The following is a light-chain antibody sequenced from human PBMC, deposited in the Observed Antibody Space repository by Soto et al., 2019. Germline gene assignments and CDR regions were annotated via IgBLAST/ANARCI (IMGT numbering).Light chain of an antibody. Sequence: AIRMTQSPSSFSASTGDRVTITCRASQGISSYLAWYQQKPGKAPKLLIYAASTLQSGVPSRFSGSGSGTDFTLTISCLQSEDFATYYCQQRSNWPFTFGPGTTVDFK. J-gene: IGKJ3*01. CDR1: QGISSY. V-gene: IGKV1-8*01. CDR2: AAS. CDR3: QQRSNWPFT.